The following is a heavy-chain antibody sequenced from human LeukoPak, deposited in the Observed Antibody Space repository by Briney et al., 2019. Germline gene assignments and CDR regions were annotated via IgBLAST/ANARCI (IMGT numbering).Heavy chain of an antibody. CDR1: GYTFTGYY. V-gene: IGHV1-2*02. D-gene: IGHD5-12*01. J-gene: IGHJ4*02. Sequence: GASVKVSCKASGYTFTGYYMHWMRQAPGQGLEWMGWINPNSGGTNYAQKFQGRVTMTRDTSISTAYMELSRLRSDDTAVYYCARDLLDIVATIPPRGYWGQGTLVTVSS. CDR2: INPNSGGT. CDR3: ARDLLDIVATIPPRGY.